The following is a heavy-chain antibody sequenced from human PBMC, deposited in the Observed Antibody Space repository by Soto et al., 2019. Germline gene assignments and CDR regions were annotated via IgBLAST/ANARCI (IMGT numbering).Heavy chain of an antibody. V-gene: IGHV4-34*01. CDR1: GGSFSGYY. D-gene: IGHD6-6*01. CDR3: ARAYSSSSRGVRYYYYGMDV. CDR2: INHSGST. Sequence: SETLSLTCAVYGGSFSGYYWSWIRQPPGKGLEWIGEINHSGSTNYNPSLKSRVTISVDTSKNQFSLKLSSVTAADTAVYYRARAYSSSSRGVRYYYYGMDVWGQGTTVTVSS. J-gene: IGHJ6*02.